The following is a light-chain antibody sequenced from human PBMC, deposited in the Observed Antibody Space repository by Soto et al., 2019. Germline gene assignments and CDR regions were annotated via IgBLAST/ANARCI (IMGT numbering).Light chain of an antibody. Sequence: EIVLTQSPGTLSLSPGERATLSCRASQSVSSNLAWYQQKPGQAPRLLIYDASNRATGIPARFSGSGSGTDFTLTISSLEPEDFAVYFCQHRAGWPPALTFGGGTKVDIK. CDR3: QHRAGWPPALT. V-gene: IGKV3-11*01. CDR1: QSVSSN. J-gene: IGKJ4*01. CDR2: DAS.